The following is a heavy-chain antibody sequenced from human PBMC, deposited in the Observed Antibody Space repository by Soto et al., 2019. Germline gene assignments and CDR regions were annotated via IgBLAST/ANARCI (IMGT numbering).Heavy chain of an antibody. J-gene: IGHJ4*02. CDR3: AAGETLDY. D-gene: IGHD3-10*01. CDR1: GFTFSDYY. CDR2: IWYDGSNK. Sequence: GGSLRLSCAASGFTFSDYYMSWIRQAPGKGLEWVAIIWYDGSNKYYADSVKGRFTISRDNSKNTVYLQMNSLRAEDTAMYYCAAGETLDYRGQGTLVTVSS. V-gene: IGHV3-33*08.